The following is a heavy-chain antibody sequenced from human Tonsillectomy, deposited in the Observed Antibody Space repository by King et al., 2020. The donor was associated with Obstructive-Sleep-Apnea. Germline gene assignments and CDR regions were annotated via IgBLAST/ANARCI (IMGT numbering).Heavy chain of an antibody. CDR1: GGSINSGDYY. D-gene: IGHD3-10*01. V-gene: IGHV4-30-4*01. J-gene: IGHJ4*02. CDR2: IYHSGST. Sequence: QLQESCPGLVKPSQTLSLTCTVSGGSINSGDYYWTWIRQPPGKGLEWIGFIYHSGSTHFNPSLRSRVTVSIDTSRNQFSLNLNSVTAADTAVYFCARWRGGSGNIDYWGQGILVTVSS. CDR3: ARWRGGSGNIDY.